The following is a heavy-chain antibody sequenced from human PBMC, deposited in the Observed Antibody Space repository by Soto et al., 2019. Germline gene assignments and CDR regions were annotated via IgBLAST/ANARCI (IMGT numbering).Heavy chain of an antibody. Sequence: EVQVLESGGGLVQPGGSLRLSCAASGFTFRNYAMTWVRQAPGQGLEYVSSITDSGSSTYYAGSVKGHFAISRDNSKNTWYLQKNSLRAEDAAVYYCAKHVVDRGVNSWGQGTLVTVSS. V-gene: IGHV3-23*01. D-gene: IGHD2-8*01. CDR2: ITDSGSST. CDR3: AKHVVDRGVNS. CDR1: GFTFRNYA. J-gene: IGHJ4*02.